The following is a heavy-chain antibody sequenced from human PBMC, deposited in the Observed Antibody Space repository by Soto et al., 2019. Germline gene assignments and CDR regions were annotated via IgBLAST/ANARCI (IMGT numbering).Heavy chain of an antibody. D-gene: IGHD3-3*01. CDR3: ARGVLRFSRYYYYGMDV. CDR1: GGTFSSYA. J-gene: IGHJ6*02. Sequence: SVKVSCKASGGTFSSYAISWVRQAPGQGLEWMGGIIPIFGTANYAQKFQGRVTITADKSTSTAYIELSSLRSEDTAVYYCARGVLRFSRYYYYGMDVCRQGPTIIFSS. V-gene: IGHV1-69*06. CDR2: IIPIFGTA.